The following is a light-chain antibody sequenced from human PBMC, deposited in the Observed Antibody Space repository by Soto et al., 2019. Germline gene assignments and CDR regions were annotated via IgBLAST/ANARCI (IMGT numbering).Light chain of an antibody. V-gene: IGKV3-11*01. J-gene: IGKJ2*01. CDR1: HDVSVS. CDR2: DAS. CDR3: QQRASWPYT. Sequence: EIVLTQSPDTLSLSPGEGATLSCRASHDVSVSLVWYRPSPGQSPRLLIHDASNRANGLSARFSGSGSGTDFTLTIGSLEPEESALYYCQQRASWPYTSGQGTKVEIK.